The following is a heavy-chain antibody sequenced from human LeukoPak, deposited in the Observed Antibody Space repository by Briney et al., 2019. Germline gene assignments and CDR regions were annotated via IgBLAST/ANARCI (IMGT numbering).Heavy chain of an antibody. D-gene: IGHD3-22*01. CDR3: AREGPLYDSSGYTIDY. J-gene: IGHJ4*02. CDR1: GGSISSYY. CDR2: IYYSGST. Sequence: SETLSLTCTVSGGSISSYYWSWIRQPPGKGLEWIGYIYYSGSTTYNPSLKSRVTISVDTSKNQFSLKLSSVTAADTAVYYCAREGPLYDSSGYTIDYWGQGTLVTVSS. V-gene: IGHV4-59*01.